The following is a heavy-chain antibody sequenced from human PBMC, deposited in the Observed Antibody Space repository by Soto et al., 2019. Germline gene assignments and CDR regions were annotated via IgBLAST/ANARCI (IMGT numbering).Heavy chain of an antibody. CDR1: GFSLTTSGVG. Sequence: QITLNESGPTVVRPTETLTLTCRLSGFSLTTSGVGVGWIRQSPGKAPEWLALIYWDDDKRYGASLKSRLTITKDPSTYQVVLPVSDVAPRDTATYYCTHRFLSMFFGLATTTAIYFYFWGQGTPVAVSS. D-gene: IGHD3-9*01. CDR2: IYWDDDK. CDR3: THRFLSMFFGLATTTAIYFYF. V-gene: IGHV2-5*05. J-gene: IGHJ4*02.